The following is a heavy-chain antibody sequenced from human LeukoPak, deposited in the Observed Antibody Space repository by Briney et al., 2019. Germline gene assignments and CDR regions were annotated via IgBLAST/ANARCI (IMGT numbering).Heavy chain of an antibody. CDR2: ISSSRSTM. Sequence: GGSLRLSCAASSSTFNNAWMNWVRQAPGKGLEWVSYISSSRSTMYYADSVKGRFTISRDNAKNSLYLQMNSLRDEDTAVYYCARDVGIMVVTRWCFDLWGRGTLVTVSS. CDR3: ARDVGIMVVTRWCFDL. V-gene: IGHV3-48*02. D-gene: IGHD2-21*02. CDR1: SSTFNNAW. J-gene: IGHJ2*01.